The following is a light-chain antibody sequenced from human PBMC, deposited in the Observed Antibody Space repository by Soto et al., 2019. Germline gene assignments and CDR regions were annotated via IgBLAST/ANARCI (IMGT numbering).Light chain of an antibody. CDR1: QSVESRY. V-gene: IGKV3-20*01. CDR2: AAS. Sequence: EIVLTQSPGTLSLSPGERATLSCRASQSVESRYLAWYQQKRGQAPRLLIHAASSRATGIPDRFSGSGSGTDFSLTISRLEPEDFAVYYCQQYERAPLTFGGGTKVEIK. J-gene: IGKJ4*01. CDR3: QQYERAPLT.